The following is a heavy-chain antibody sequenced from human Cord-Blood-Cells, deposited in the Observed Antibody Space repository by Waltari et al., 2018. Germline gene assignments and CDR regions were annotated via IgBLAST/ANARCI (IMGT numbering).Heavy chain of an antibody. V-gene: IGHV4-34*01. J-gene: IGHJ3*02. CDR1: GGSFSGYY. CDR3: ARFRLRFLEWLLSAFDI. CDR2: INHSGST. Sequence: QVQLQQWGAGLLKPSETLSLTCAVYGGSFSGYYWSWIRQPPGKGLEWIGEINHSGSTNYNPYLKSRVTISVDTSKNQFSLKLSSVTAADTAVYYCARFRLRFLEWLLSAFDIWGQGTMVTVSS. D-gene: IGHD3-3*01.